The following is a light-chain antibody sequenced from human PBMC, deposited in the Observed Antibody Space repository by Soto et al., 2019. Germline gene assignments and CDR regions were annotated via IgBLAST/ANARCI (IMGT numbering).Light chain of an antibody. J-gene: IGKJ1*01. Sequence: EIVLTQSPGTLSLSPGERATLSCRASQSVSSNFLAWYQQKPGQAPRLLIYGASTRATGIPDRFSGSGSGTDFTLTISRRDPAEFAAYYCQQYDTTPRTFGQGTKVEI. V-gene: IGKV3-20*01. CDR3: QQYDTTPRT. CDR2: GAS. CDR1: QSVSSNF.